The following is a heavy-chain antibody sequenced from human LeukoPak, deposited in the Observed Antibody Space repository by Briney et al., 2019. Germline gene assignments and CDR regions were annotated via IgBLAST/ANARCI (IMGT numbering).Heavy chain of an antibody. D-gene: IGHD6-13*01. CDR2: ISWNSSSI. J-gene: IGHJ4*02. Sequence: GRSLRPSCAPSGFTFDDYAMHWVRQAPGEGLEWVSGISWNSSSIGYADSVKGRFTISRDNAKNSMYLQMDSLRAEDTALYYCAKGQPTRYSSSWYFDYWGQGTLVTVSS. CDR3: AKGQPTRYSSSWYFDY. V-gene: IGHV3-9*01. CDR1: GFTFDDYA.